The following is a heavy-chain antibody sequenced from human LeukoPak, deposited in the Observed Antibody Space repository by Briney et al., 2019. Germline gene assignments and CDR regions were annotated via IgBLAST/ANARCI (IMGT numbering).Heavy chain of an antibody. CDR1: GFTFDDYA. D-gene: IGHD2-2*01. CDR3: AKALIVVVPAADFDY. V-gene: IGHV3-9*01. CDR2: ISWNSGSI. J-gene: IGHJ4*02. Sequence: GGSLRLSCAASGFTFDDYAMPWVRQAPGKGLEWVSGISWNSGSIDYADSVKGRFTISRDNAKNSLYLQMNSLRAEDTALYYCAKALIVVVPAADFDYWGQGTLVTVSS.